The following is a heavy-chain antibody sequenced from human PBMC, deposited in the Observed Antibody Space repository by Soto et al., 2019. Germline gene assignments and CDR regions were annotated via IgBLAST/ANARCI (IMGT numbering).Heavy chain of an antibody. D-gene: IGHD4-17*01. CDR2: IIPIFGTA. CDR1: GGTFSSYA. Sequence: QVQLVQSGAEVKKPGSSVKVSCKASGGTFSSYAISWVRQAPGQGLEWMGGIIPIFGTANYAQKFQGRVTITADESTSTAYMELSSLRSEDTAVYYCARVRDDYGDYNGTFDIWGQGKMVTVSS. CDR3: ARVRDDYGDYNGTFDI. J-gene: IGHJ3*02. V-gene: IGHV1-69*01.